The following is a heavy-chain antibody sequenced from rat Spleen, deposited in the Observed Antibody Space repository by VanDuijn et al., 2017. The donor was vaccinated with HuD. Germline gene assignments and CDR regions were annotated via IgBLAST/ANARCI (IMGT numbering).Heavy chain of an antibody. D-gene: IGHD1-11*01. Sequence: EVQLVESGGGLVQPGRSLKLSCVASGFTLNNYWMTWIRQAPGKGLEWVASITNTGRSTYYRDSVKGRFTISRDNAKSILYLQLDSLRSEDTATYYCAIRDGGFPGWGQGTLVTVSS. CDR1: GFTLNNYW. CDR3: AIRDGGFPG. J-gene: IGHJ3*01. CDR2: ITNTGRST. V-gene: IGHV5-31*01.